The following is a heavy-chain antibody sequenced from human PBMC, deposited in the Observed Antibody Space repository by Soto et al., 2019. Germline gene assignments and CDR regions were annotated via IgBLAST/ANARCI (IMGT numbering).Heavy chain of an antibody. J-gene: IGHJ2*01. Sequence: QVQLQESGPGLVKPSETLSLTCTVSGGSISSYYWSWIRQPPGKGLEWIGYIYYSGSTNYNPSLTSRVPISVDTSKNQFSLKLSSVTAADTAVYYCARTPGDSSGYYWYFDLWGRGTLVTVSS. CDR3: ARTPGDSSGYYWYFDL. CDR2: IYYSGST. V-gene: IGHV4-59*01. CDR1: GGSISSYY. D-gene: IGHD3-22*01.